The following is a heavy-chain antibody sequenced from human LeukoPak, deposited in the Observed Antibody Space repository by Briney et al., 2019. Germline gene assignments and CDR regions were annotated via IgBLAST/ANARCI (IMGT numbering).Heavy chain of an antibody. D-gene: IGHD1-14*01. Sequence: ASVKVSCKASGYTSTGYFMHWVRQAPRQRLEWMGWINPNIGATKYARKFQGRVTMTRDTSISTAYMELSRLRSDDTAVYYCARGQLTDDLDYWGQGTLVTVSS. CDR3: ARGQLTDDLDY. J-gene: IGHJ4*02. CDR2: INPNIGAT. CDR1: GYTSTGYF. V-gene: IGHV1-2*02.